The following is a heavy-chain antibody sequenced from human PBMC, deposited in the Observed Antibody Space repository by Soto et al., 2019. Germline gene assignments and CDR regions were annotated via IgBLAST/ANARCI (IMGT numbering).Heavy chain of an antibody. D-gene: IGHD4-17*01. Sequence: PGGSLRLSCAASGFTFGSYGVHWARQGPGKGLEWVAVIWYDGSNKVYADSVKGRFTISKDNSKNTLYLQMNSLRAEDTAVYYCARDLSGDYGALDTWGQGTMVTVSS. CDR3: ARDLSGDYGALDT. J-gene: IGHJ3*02. CDR2: IWYDGSNK. V-gene: IGHV3-33*01. CDR1: GFTFGSYG.